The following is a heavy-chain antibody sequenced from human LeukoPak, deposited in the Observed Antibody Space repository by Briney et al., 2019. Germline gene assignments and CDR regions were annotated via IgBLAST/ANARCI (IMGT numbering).Heavy chain of an antibody. CDR3: AKAYHDSGCLIDY. CDR1: GITFSIHA. J-gene: IGHJ4*02. V-gene: IGHV3-23*01. CDR2: IRNNGATT. D-gene: IGHD6-19*01. Sequence: GGSLRLSCAASGITFSIHAMTWVRQAPGKGLEWVASIRNNGATTDYADSVKGRFTISRDNSKSTLYLQMNSLRAEDTAVYYCAKAYHDSGCLIDYWGQGTLVTVSS.